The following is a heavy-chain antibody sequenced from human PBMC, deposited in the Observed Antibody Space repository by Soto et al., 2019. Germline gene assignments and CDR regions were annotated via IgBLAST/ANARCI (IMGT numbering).Heavy chain of an antibody. V-gene: IGHV1-8*01. D-gene: IGHD3-10*01. CDR2: VNPNNGDT. Sequence: QVQLVQSGAELKKPGASVKVSCKASGYTFSNYDMNWVRQATGQGPEWIGWVNPNNGDTGYAQKFQGRVTVTTDISPTTAYMALTSLRSEDTAIYYCAKVSRKGSAIDFDYWGQGTLITVSS. CDR3: AKVSRKGSAIDFDY. CDR1: GYTFSNYD. J-gene: IGHJ4*02.